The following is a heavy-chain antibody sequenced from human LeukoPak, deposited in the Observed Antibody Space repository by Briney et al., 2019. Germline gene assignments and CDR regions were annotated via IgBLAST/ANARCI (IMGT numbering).Heavy chain of an antibody. J-gene: IGHJ1*01. CDR1: GGSISSGSYY. CDR2: IYTSGST. CDR3: TRGRRDAMMFDLVYFQH. V-gene: IGHV4-61*02. D-gene: IGHD3/OR15-3a*01. Sequence: SQTLSLTCTVSGGSISSGSYYWSWIRQPAGTGLEWIGRIYTSGSTNYNPSLKSRVTISVDTSKNQFSLKLSSVTAADTAVYYCTRGRRDAMMFDLVYFQHWGRGTLVTVSS.